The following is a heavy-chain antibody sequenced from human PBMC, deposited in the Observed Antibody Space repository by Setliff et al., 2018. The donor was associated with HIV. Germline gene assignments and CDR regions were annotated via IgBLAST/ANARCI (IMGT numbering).Heavy chain of an antibody. D-gene: IGHD3-10*01. CDR3: ASPGPNYDGSAFDI. CDR2: IIPIFGTA. CDR1: GGTISGNA. Sequence: SVKVSCKASGGTISGNAISWVRQAPGQGLEWMGGIIPIFGTANYAQKFQGRVTITTDESTSTAYMELSSLRSEDTAVYYCASPGPNYDGSAFDIWGQGTMVTVSS. J-gene: IGHJ3*02. V-gene: IGHV1-69*05.